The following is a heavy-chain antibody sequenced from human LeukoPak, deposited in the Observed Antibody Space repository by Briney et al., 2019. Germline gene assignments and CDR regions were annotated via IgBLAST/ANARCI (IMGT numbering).Heavy chain of an antibody. V-gene: IGHV3-23*01. Sequence: GSLRLSCAASGFTFSSYAMSWVRQAPGKGLEWVSAISGSGGSTYYADSVKGRFTISRDNSKNTLYLQMNSLRAEDTAVYYCANRIAVAGTVYWGQGTLVTVSS. D-gene: IGHD6-19*01. CDR1: GFTFSSYA. CDR2: ISGSGGST. J-gene: IGHJ4*02. CDR3: ANRIAVAGTVY.